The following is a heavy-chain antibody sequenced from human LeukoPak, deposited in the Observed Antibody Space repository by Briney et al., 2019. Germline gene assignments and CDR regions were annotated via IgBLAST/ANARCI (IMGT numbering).Heavy chain of an antibody. D-gene: IGHD6-13*01. Sequence: GGSLRHSCAASGFTFSSYGMHWVRQAPGKGLEWVAFIRYDGSNKYYADSVKGRFTISRDNSKNTLYLQINSLRDEDTAVYYCAKDRYSSSPYYFDYWGQGTLVTVSS. CDR2: IRYDGSNK. J-gene: IGHJ4*02. V-gene: IGHV3-30*02. CDR3: AKDRYSSSPYYFDY. CDR1: GFTFSSYG.